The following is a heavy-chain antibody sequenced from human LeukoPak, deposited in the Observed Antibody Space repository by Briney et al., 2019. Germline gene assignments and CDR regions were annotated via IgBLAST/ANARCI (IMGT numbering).Heavy chain of an antibody. D-gene: IGHD3-9*01. CDR3: ARGPGRAILTGYFWGRSTLVHAFDI. CDR1: GYTFTSYD. CDR2: MNPNSGNT. Sequence: ASVKVSCKASGYTFTSYDINWVRQATGQGLEWMGWMNPNSGNTGYAQKFQGRVTMTRNTSISTAYMELSSLRSGDTAVYYCARGPGRAILTGYFWGRSTLVHAFDIWGQGTMVTVSS. J-gene: IGHJ3*02. V-gene: IGHV1-8*01.